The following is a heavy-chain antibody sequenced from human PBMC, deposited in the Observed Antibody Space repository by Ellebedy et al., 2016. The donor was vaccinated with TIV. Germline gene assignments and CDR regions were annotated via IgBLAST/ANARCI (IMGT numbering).Heavy chain of an antibody. Sequence: GESLNISCAASGFTSDDYGMSWVRQAPGKGLEWVSGINWNGGSTGYADSVKGRFIISRDNAKNSLYLQMNSLRAEDTALYYCAREVNDYGDYGQVDYWGQGTLVTVSS. CDR2: INWNGGST. J-gene: IGHJ4*02. CDR1: GFTSDDYG. D-gene: IGHD4-17*01. V-gene: IGHV3-20*04. CDR3: AREVNDYGDYGQVDY.